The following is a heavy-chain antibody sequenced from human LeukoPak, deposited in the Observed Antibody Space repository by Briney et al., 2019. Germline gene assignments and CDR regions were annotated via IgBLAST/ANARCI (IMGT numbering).Heavy chain of an antibody. CDR3: ARSAVQANTPFYFDF. D-gene: IGHD1-26*01. V-gene: IGHV3-48*01. CDR2: ISAGSSNT. J-gene: IGHJ4*02. Sequence: GGSLRLSCSASGFIFASYGMNWVRQAPGSGLQWVAYISAGSSNTFYADSVKGRFTVSRDDADNFLHLQMNSLSAEDTAVYYCARSAVQANTPFYFDFWGQGALVTVSS. CDR1: GFIFASYG.